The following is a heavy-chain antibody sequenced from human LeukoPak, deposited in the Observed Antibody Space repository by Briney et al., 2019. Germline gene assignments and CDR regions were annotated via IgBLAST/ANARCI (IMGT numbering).Heavy chain of an antibody. Sequence: SETLSLTCAVYGGSFSGYYWSWIRQPPGKGLEWIGEINHSGSTNYNPSLKSRVTISVDKSENHISLKLTSVTAADTAVYYCAREGGPYRPLDYSGQGTLVTVAS. V-gene: IGHV4-34*01. CDR1: GGSFSGYY. CDR2: INHSGST. J-gene: IGHJ4*02. CDR3: AREGGPYRPLDY.